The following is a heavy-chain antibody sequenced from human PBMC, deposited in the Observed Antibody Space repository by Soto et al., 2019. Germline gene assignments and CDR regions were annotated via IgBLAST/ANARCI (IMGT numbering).Heavy chain of an antibody. D-gene: IGHD3-9*01. J-gene: IGHJ5*02. Sequence: ASVKVSCKASGYTFTSYDINWVRQATGQGLEWMGWMNPNSGNTGYAQKFQGRVTMTRNTFISTAYMELSSLRSEDTAVYYCARDNYDILTGYYRGNWFDPWGQGTLVTVSS. CDR1: GYTFTSYD. CDR2: MNPNSGNT. V-gene: IGHV1-8*01. CDR3: ARDNYDILTGYYRGNWFDP.